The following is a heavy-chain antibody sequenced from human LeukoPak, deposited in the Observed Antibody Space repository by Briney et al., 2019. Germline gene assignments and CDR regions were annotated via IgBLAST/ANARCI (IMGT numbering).Heavy chain of an antibody. CDR2: IIPILGIA. CDR1: GYTFTSYD. CDR3: ARGGSYYDGAFDY. D-gene: IGHD1-26*01. Sequence: ASVKVSCKASGYTFTSYDINWVRQATGQGLEWMGRIIPILGIANYAQKFQGRVTITADKSTSTAYMELSSLRSEDTAVYYCARGGSYYDGAFDYWGQGTLVTVSS. J-gene: IGHJ4*02. V-gene: IGHV1-69*04.